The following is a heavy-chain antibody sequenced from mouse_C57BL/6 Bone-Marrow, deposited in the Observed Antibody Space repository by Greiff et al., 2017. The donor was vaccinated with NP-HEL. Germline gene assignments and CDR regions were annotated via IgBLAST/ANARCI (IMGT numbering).Heavy chain of an antibody. V-gene: IGHV2-4*01. Sequence: VQRVESGPGLVQPSQSLSITCTVSGFSLTSYGVHWVRQPPGKGLEWLGVIWSGGSTDYNAAFISRLSISKDNSKSQVFFKMNSLQADDTAIYYCAKNPQTALPAWFAYWGQGTLVTVSA. CDR2: IWSGGST. J-gene: IGHJ3*01. D-gene: IGHD3-2*01. CDR1: GFSLTSYG. CDR3: AKNPQTALPAWFAY.